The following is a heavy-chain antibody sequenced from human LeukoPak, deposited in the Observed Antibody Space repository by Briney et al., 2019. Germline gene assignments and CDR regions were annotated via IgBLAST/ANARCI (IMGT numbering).Heavy chain of an antibody. D-gene: IGHD6-19*01. CDR1: GGSISSSSYY. J-gene: IGHJ5*02. CDR3: ASVRGYSSGWYASGFDP. CDR2: IYYSGST. V-gene: IGHV4-39*07. Sequence: SETLSLACTVSGGSISSSSYYWGGIRQPPGKGMEGIGSIYYSGSTNYNPSLKSRVTISLDTSKNQFSLKLTSVTAADTTVYYCASVRGYSSGWYASGFDPWGQGTLVTVSS.